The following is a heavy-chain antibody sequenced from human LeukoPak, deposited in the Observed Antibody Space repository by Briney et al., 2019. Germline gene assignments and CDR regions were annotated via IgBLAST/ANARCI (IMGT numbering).Heavy chain of an antibody. Sequence: GASVKVPCKASGYNFTSYTISWVRQAPGQGLEWMGWISACNGNTNYGQKLQGRITMTTDTSTRTAYMELRSLRPDDTAVYYCARDEGAPIAAANVWGRGTMVTVSS. CDR2: ISACNGNT. J-gene: IGHJ3*01. D-gene: IGHD6-13*01. CDR1: GYNFTSYT. CDR3: ARDEGAPIAAANV. V-gene: IGHV1-18*01.